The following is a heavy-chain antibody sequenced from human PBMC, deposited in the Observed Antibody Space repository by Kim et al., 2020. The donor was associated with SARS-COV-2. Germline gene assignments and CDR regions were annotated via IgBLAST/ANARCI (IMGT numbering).Heavy chain of an antibody. V-gene: IGHV6-1*01. Sequence: SQTLSLTCVISGDSVSSDSAAWNWIRQSPSRGLEWLGGTYNRSNWYYSYATFVKSRITINPDTSKNQFSLQLKSVTPKDTAMYYCARDHQYSIDYWGQGTLVTVSS. D-gene: IGHD5-12*01. CDR3: ARDHQYSIDY. CDR1: GDSVSSDSAA. CDR2: TYNRSNWYY. J-gene: IGHJ4*02.